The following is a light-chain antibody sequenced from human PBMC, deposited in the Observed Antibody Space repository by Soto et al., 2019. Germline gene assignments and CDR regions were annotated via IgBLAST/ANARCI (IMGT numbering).Light chain of an antibody. CDR3: QQHGGSPIT. V-gene: IGKV3-20*01. J-gene: IGKJ5*01. CDR2: GAS. Sequence: IVFTHSPGTLSLSPVEIATLSCSSSHTVIRNYLAWHQQKPGQTPRLLVYGASSRATGIPDRFSGSGSGTDFTLTISRLEPEDFAVYYCQQHGGSPITFGQGTRLEIK. CDR1: HTVIRNY.